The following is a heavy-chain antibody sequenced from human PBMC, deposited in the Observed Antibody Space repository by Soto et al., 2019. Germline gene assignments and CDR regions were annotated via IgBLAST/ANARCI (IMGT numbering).Heavy chain of an antibody. CDR1: GFTFSSYA. CDR2: ISGSGGST. D-gene: IGHD3-22*01. Sequence: EVQLLESGGGLVQPGGSLRLSCAASGFTFSSYAMSWVRQAPGKGLEWVSAISGSGGSTYYADSVKGRFTISRDNSKNTLYLQMNSRRAEDTAVYYCAKDDTMIVVVITFDYWGQGTLVTVSS. CDR3: AKDDTMIVVVITFDY. J-gene: IGHJ4*02. V-gene: IGHV3-23*01.